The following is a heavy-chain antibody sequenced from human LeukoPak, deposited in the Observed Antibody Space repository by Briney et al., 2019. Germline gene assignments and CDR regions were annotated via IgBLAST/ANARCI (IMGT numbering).Heavy chain of an antibody. J-gene: IGHJ6*03. CDR1: GGSISSSNW. Sequence: SGTLSLTCVVSGGSISSSNWWSWVRQPPEKGLEWIGEIYHSGSTNYNPSLKSRVTISVDKSKNQFSLKLSSVTAADTAVYYCARGRGRIAVADPSSEYYYMDVWGKGTTVTISS. V-gene: IGHV4-4*02. CDR2: IYHSGST. CDR3: ARGRGRIAVADPSSEYYYMDV. D-gene: IGHD6-19*01.